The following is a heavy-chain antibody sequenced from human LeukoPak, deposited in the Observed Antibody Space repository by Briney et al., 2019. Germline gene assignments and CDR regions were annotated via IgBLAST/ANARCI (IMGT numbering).Heavy chain of an antibody. V-gene: IGHV3-23*01. Sequence: GGSLRLSCAASGFTFSSYAMSWVRQAPGKGLGWVSGILSSGGSTYYADSVKGRFTISRDNAKNTLYLQMSSLRAEDTAVYYCARKASNFDYWGQGTLVTVSS. CDR1: GFTFSSYA. CDR3: ARKASNFDY. J-gene: IGHJ4*02. CDR2: ILSSGGST.